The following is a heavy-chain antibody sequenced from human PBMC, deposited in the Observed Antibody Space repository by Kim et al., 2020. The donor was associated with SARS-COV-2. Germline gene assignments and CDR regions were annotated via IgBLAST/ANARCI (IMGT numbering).Heavy chain of an antibody. CDR3: ARLAPYYYDSSGYYGHEYFQH. V-gene: IGHV4-39*07. Sequence: SETLSLTCTVSGGSISSSSYYWGWIRQPPGKGLEWIGSIYYSGSTYYNPSLKSRVTISVDTSKNQFSLKLSSVTAADTAVYYCARLAPYYYDSSGYYGHEYFQHWGQGTLVTVSS. D-gene: IGHD3-22*01. J-gene: IGHJ1*01. CDR1: GGSISSSSYY. CDR2: IYYSGST.